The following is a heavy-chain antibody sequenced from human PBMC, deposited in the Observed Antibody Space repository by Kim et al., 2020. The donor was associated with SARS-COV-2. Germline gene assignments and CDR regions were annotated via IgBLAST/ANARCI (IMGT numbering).Heavy chain of an antibody. CDR1: GFTFSNAW. V-gene: IGHV3-15*01. J-gene: IGHJ6*02. CDR2: IKSKTDGGTT. Sequence: GGSLRLSCAASGFTFSNAWMSWVRQAPGKGLEWVGRIKSKTDGGTTDYAAPVKGRFTISRDDSKNTLYLQMNSLKTEDTAVYYCTTQLTYSNYPIGMDVWGQGTTVTVSS. CDR3: TTQLTYSNYPIGMDV. D-gene: IGHD4-4*01.